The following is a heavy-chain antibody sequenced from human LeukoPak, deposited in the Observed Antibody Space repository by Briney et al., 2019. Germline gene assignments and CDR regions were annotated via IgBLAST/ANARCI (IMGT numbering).Heavy chain of an antibody. CDR3: ARVTGYGSGSYYTWFDP. V-gene: IGHV4-4*07. CDR2: IYTSGST. Sequence: PSETLSLTCTVSGYSISSGYYWSWIRQPAGKGLEWIGRIYTSGSTNYNPSLKSRVTMSVDTSKNQFSLKLSSVTAADTAVYYCARVTGYGSGSYYTWFDPWGQGTLVTVSS. CDR1: GYSISSGYY. J-gene: IGHJ5*02. D-gene: IGHD3-10*01.